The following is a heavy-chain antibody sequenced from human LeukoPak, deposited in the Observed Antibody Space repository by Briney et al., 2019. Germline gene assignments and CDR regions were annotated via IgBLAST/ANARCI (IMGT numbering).Heavy chain of an antibody. J-gene: IGHJ5*02. D-gene: IGHD6-13*01. CDR2: IYYSGST. CDR3: ARQGSYNTIWYGWFDP. CDR1: GGSISSRYYY. V-gene: IGHV4-39*01. Sequence: SSETLSLTCSVSGGSISSRYYYWGWIRQPPGKGLEWIGSIYYSGSTYYNPSLRSRVTISVDTSKNQFSLKLSSVTAADTAVYYCARQGSYNTIWYGWFDPWGQGTLVTVSS.